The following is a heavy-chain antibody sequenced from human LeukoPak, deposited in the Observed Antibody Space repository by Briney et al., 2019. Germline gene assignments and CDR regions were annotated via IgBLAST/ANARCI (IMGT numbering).Heavy chain of an antibody. CDR3: ARDGGSSIDY. V-gene: IGHV3-33*08. D-gene: IGHD6-13*01. CDR1: GFTFSVYS. J-gene: IGHJ4*02. Sequence: GGSLRLSCAASGFTFSVYSMNWVRQAPGKGLEWVAVIWYDESKEYYADSVKGRFTISRDTSENIMYLQMNSLRAEDTAVYYCARDGGSSIDYWGQGALVTVSS. CDR2: IWYDESKE.